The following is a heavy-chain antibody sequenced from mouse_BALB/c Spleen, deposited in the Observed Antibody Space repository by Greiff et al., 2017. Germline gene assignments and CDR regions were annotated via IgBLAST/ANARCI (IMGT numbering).Heavy chain of an antibody. V-gene: IGHV14-1*02. J-gene: IGHJ3*01. CDR1: GFNIKDYY. Sequence: VQLQQSGAELVRPGALVKLSCKASGFNIKDYYMHWVKQRPEQGLEWIGWIDPENGNTIYDPKFQGKASITADTSSNTAYLQLSSLTSEDTAVYYCTIGRSGFAYWGQGTLVTVSA. CDR2: IDPENGNT. CDR3: TIGRSGFAY. D-gene: IGHD3-3*01.